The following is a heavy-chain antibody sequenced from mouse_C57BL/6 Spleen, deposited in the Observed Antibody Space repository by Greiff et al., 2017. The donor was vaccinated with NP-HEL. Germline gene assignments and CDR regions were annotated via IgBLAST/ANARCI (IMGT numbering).Heavy chain of an antibody. CDR2: IYWDDDK. V-gene: IGHV8-12*01. D-gene: IGHD2-4*01. J-gene: IGHJ1*03. CDR3: ARFLYDYDGHWYFDV. Sequence: QVTLKESGPGILQSSQTLSLTCSFSGFSLSTSGMGVSWIRQPSGKGLEWLAHIYWDDDKRYNPSLKSRLTISKDTSRNQVFLKITSVDTADTATYYCARFLYDYDGHWYFDVWGTGTTVTVSS. CDR1: GFSLSTSGMG.